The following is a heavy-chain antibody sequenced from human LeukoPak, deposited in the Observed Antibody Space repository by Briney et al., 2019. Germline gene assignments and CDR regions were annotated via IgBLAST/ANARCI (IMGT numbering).Heavy chain of an antibody. V-gene: IGHV4-39*01. Sequence: SETLSLTCTVSGGSISSSSYYWVWIRQPPGKGLEWIGNIYYSGSTLYNPSLQSRVSISVDTSKNQFSLKLSSVTAADTAVYYCASGTTNYYYGMDVWGQGTTVTVSS. CDR1: GGSISSSSYY. D-gene: IGHD1-7*01. CDR3: ASGTTNYYYGMDV. J-gene: IGHJ6*02. CDR2: IYYSGST.